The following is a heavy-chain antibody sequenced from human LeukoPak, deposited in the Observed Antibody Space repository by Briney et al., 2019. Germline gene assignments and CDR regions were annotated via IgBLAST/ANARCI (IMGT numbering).Heavy chain of an antibody. CDR1: GYSFTTYW. J-gene: IGHJ4*02. D-gene: IGHD3-10*01. Sequence: GESLRISCQGSGYSFTTYWITWVRQMPGKGLEWMGTIDPTESYINYSPSFQGHVVISVDKSISTAYLKWNSLKASDTAMYYCARVETSGSRDFDLWGQGTLVAVSS. CDR2: IDPTESYI. CDR3: ARVETSGSRDFDL. V-gene: IGHV5-10-1*01.